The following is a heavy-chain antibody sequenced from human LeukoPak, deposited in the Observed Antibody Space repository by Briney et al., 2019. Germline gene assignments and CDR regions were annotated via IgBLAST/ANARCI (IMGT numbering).Heavy chain of an antibody. D-gene: IGHD6-6*01. CDR3: ARESSSSFFDY. CDR1: GYSISSGDY. V-gene: IGHV4-38-2*02. Sequence: PSETLSLTCTVSGYSISSGDYWGWIRQPPGKGLEWIGSIYHSGSTYYNPSLKSRVTISVDTSKNQFSLKLSSVTAADTAVYYCARESSSSFFDYWGQGTLVTVSS. J-gene: IGHJ4*02. CDR2: IYHSGST.